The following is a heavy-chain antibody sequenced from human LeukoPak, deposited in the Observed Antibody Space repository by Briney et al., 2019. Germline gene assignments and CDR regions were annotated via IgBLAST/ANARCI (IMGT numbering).Heavy chain of an antibody. D-gene: IGHD3-10*01. Sequence: SVKVSCTASGGTFSSYAISWVRQAPGQGLEWMGGIIPIFGTANYAQKFQGRVTITADESTSTAYMELSSLRSEDTAVYYCARVFPDYGSGSYYYYYYMDVWGKGTTVTISS. CDR2: IIPIFGTA. J-gene: IGHJ6*03. CDR1: GGTFSSYA. V-gene: IGHV1-69*13. CDR3: ARVFPDYGSGSYYYYYYMDV.